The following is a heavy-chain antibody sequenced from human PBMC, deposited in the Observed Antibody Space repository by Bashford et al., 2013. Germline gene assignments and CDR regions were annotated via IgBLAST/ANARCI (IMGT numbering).Heavy chain of an antibody. CDR2: IYHSGTT. D-gene: IGHD5-18*01. J-gene: IGHJ4*02. CDR3: ASWPSEYSFGRFDY. Sequence: SETLSLTCAVSGGSISSVVLLELDSPVPRKGLEWIGYIYHSGTTSLNPSLKSRVTISLDTSKKQFSLNLSSVTAADTAVYYCASWPSEYSFGRFDYWGQGSLVTVSS. CDR1: GGSISSVVL. V-gene: IGHV4-31*11.